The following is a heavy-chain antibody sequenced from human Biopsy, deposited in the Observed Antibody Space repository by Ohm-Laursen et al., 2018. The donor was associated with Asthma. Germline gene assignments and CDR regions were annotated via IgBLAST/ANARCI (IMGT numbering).Heavy chain of an antibody. D-gene: IGHD3-9*01. V-gene: IGHV1-3*01. CDR1: GYTFINYA. J-gene: IGHJ3*02. Sequence: SVKVSCKTSGYTFINYAIHWVRQAPGHSLEWMGWINAANGNTKYSQKFQGRLTISRDTSASTAYMDLSSLRSEDTAVYYCARTYFDFLAGQVHDAFAMWGQGTMVTVSS. CDR3: ARTYFDFLAGQVHDAFAM. CDR2: INAANGNT.